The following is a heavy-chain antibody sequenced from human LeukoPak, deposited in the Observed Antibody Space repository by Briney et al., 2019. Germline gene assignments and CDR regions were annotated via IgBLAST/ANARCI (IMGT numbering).Heavy chain of an antibody. CDR2: VYYNGIT. CDR1: GVSISSYF. V-gene: IGHV4-59*01. Sequence: PSETLSLTCTVSGVSISSYFWSWIRQPPGKGLEWIGYVYYNGITNYNPSLKSRVSISLDTSKNQFSLNLNSVTAADTAVYYCASQLGGTTFHWGQGTLVTASS. J-gene: IGHJ4*02. CDR3: ASQLGGTTFH. D-gene: IGHD1-1*01.